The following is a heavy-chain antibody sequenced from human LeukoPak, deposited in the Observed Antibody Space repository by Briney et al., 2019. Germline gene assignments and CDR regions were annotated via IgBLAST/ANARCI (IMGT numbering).Heavy chain of an antibody. D-gene: IGHD3-10*01. CDR1: GYTFTSYA. CDR2: INAGNGNT. J-gene: IGHJ5*02. Sequence: ASVKVSCKASGYTFTSYAMHWVRQAPGQRLEWMGSINAGNGNTKYSQKFQGRVTITRDTSASTAYMELSSLRSEDTAVYYCARDRDRSTMVRGISHWFDPWGQGTLVTVSS. CDR3: ARDRDRSTMVRGISHWFDP. V-gene: IGHV1-3*01.